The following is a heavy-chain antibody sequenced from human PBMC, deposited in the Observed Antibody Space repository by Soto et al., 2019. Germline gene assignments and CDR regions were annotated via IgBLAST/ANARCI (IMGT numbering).Heavy chain of an antibody. CDR1: GFTFSSYA. V-gene: IGHV3-30-3*01. D-gene: IGHD5-18*01. J-gene: IGHJ4*02. Sequence: QVQLVESGGGVVQPGRALRLSCAASGFTFSSYAMHWVRQAPGKGLEWVAVISYDGSNKYYADSVKGRFTISRDNSKNTLYLQMNSLIAEDTAVYYCARSDGYSYGLDYWGQGTLVTVSS. CDR2: ISYDGSNK. CDR3: ARSDGYSYGLDY.